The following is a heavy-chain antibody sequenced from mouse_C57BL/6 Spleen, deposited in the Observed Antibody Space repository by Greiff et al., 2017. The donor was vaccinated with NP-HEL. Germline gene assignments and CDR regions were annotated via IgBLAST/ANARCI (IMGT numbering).Heavy chain of an antibody. Sequence: EVKVEESGGGLVKPGGSLKLSCAASGFTFSSYAMSWVRQTPEKRLEWVATISDGGSYTYYPDNVKGRFTISRDNAKNNLYLQMSHLKSEDTAMYYCARDGLLRSYYFDYWGQGTTLTVSS. D-gene: IGHD1-1*01. V-gene: IGHV5-4*01. J-gene: IGHJ2*01. CDR1: GFTFSSYA. CDR2: ISDGGSYT. CDR3: ARDGLLRSYYFDY.